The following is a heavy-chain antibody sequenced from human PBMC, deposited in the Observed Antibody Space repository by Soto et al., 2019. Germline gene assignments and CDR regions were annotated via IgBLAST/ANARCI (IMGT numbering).Heavy chain of an antibody. CDR1: GGTFNNYP. D-gene: IGHD5-12*01. CDR3: ARGRGYSGDDHYYYFDMDV. J-gene: IGHJ6*02. V-gene: IGHV1-69*13. CDR2: SIPIFGTA. Sequence: SVKVSCKASGGTFNNYPITWVRQAPGEGLEWMGGSIPIFGTANYAQKFQGRVTISVDESTSTAYMELSSLRSEDTAVYYCARGRGYSGDDHYYYFDMDVWGQGTTVTVS.